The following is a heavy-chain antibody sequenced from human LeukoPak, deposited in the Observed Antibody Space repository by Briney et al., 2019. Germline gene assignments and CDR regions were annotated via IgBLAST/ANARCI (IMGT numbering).Heavy chain of an antibody. CDR3: TRTLYNSD. J-gene: IGHJ4*02. Sequence: GGSLRLSCAASGFTFSNYAMHWVRQAPGKGLEWVAVISYDGSNKYYADSVKGRFTISRDNSKNTLYLQMNSLRVEDTAVYYCTRTLYNSDWGQGTRVTVSS. CDR1: GFTFSNYA. V-gene: IGHV3-30*14. CDR2: ISYDGSNK. D-gene: IGHD1-14*01.